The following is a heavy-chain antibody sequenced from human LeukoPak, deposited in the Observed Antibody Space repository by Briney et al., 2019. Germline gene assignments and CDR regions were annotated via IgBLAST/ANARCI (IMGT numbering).Heavy chain of an antibody. CDR3: ARDGWFGELSDYYYGMDV. CDR2: IWYDGSNK. CDR1: GFTFSSYG. V-gene: IGHV3-33*01. Sequence: GRSLRLSCAASGFTFSSYGMHWVRQAPGKGLEWVAVIWYDGSNKYYADSVKGRFTISRDNSKNTLYLQMNSLRAEDTAVYYCARDGWFGELSDYYYGMDVWGQGTTVTVSS. J-gene: IGHJ6*02. D-gene: IGHD3-10*01.